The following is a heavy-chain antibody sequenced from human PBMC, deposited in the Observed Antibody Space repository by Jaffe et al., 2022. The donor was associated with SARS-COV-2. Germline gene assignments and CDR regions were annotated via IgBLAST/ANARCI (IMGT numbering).Heavy chain of an antibody. J-gene: IGHJ4*02. D-gene: IGHD2-21*02. CDR1: GYTFTSYY. CDR2: INPSGGST. Sequence: QVQLVQSGAEVKKPGASVKVSCKASGYTFTSYYMHWVRQAPGQGLEWMGIINPSGGSTSYAQKFQGRVTMTRDTSTSTVYMELSSLRSEDTAVYYCARDREYHYCGGDCYGSEYYFDYWGQGTLVTVSS. CDR3: ARDREYHYCGGDCYGSEYYFDY. V-gene: IGHV1-46*01.